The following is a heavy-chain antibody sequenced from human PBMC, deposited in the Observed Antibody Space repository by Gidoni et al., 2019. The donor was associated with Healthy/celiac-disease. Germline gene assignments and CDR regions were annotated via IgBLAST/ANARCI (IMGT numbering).Heavy chain of an antibody. D-gene: IGHD3-22*01. J-gene: IGHJ4*02. CDR2: IYYSGST. V-gene: IGHV4-39*01. CDR3: GRLVITEPLFDY. Sequence: QLQLQESGPGLVKPSETLSLTCTVSGGTISSSSYYWGWIRQPPGKGLEWIGSIYYSGSTYYNPSLKSRVTISVDTSKNQFSLKLSSVTAADTAVYYCGRLVITEPLFDYWGQGTLVTVSS. CDR1: GGTISSSSYY.